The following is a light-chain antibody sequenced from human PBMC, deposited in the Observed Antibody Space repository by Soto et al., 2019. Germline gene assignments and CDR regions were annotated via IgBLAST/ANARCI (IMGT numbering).Light chain of an antibody. V-gene: IGKV3-11*01. CDR3: EQHSDLIT. CDR2: GAS. Sequence: IVLTQSPATLSLSPGERATLSCRASRSVGSYLAWYQQKPGQAPRLLIYGASNSATDIPARFSGSGSGIDFILTISSLEPEDFAIYYCEQHSDLITFGQGTRLEIK. J-gene: IGKJ5*01. CDR1: RSVGSY.